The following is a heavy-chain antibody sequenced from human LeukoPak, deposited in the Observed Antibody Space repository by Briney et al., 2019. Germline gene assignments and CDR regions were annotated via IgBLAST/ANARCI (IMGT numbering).Heavy chain of an antibody. CDR1: GYTFTGYY. V-gene: IGHV1-2*02. CDR3: ARAMGSYYPYYFDY. J-gene: IGHJ4*02. CDR2: INPNSGGT. D-gene: IGHD1-26*01. Sequence: EASVKVSCKASGYTFTGYYMHWVRQAPGQGLEWMGWINPNSGGTNYAQKFQGRVTMTRDTSISTAYMELSRLRSDDTAVYYCARAMGSYYPYYFDYWGQGTLVAVSS.